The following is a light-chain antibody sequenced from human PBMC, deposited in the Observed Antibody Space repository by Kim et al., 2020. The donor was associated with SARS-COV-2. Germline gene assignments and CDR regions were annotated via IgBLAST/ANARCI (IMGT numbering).Light chain of an antibody. CDR1: NNGSKS. CDR3: QVWDSSSDHVV. V-gene: IGLV3-21*04. CDR2: YDS. Sequence: ASGKTARITCGGNNNGSKSVHWYQQKRGQAPVLVIYYDSDRPSGIPERFSGSNSGNTATLTISRVEAGDEADYYCQVWDSSSDHVVFGGGTQLTVL. J-gene: IGLJ2*01.